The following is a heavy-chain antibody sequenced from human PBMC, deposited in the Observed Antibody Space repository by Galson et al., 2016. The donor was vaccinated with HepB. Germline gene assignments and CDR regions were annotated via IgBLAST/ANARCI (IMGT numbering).Heavy chain of an antibody. J-gene: IGHJ4*02. CDR1: GYTFTSHW. CDR3: ARLDHRGYKYAYLDY. Sequence: QSGAEVKKPGESLKISCKGSGYTFTSHWIGWVCRMPGKGLEVMGFIYPGDFDTRYSPSFQGQVTISADKSTTNVYLQWSSLKASDTAIYYCARLDHRGYKYAYLDYWGQGTLVTVSS. CDR2: IYPGDFDT. D-gene: IGHD5-18*01. V-gene: IGHV5-51*01.